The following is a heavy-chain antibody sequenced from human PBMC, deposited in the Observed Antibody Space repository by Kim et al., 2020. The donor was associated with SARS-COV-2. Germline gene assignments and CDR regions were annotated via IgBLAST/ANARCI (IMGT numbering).Heavy chain of an antibody. V-gene: IGHV1-3*01. CDR1: GYSFTVHA. Sequence: ASVKVSCKASGYSFTVHAMHWLRQAPGQGLEWMGWLNAGNGDRKYSQKFQGRVTFTRDTSANTAYMELSGLTSKDTAVYYGARAGYFAPPGNWFNPWGQG. CDR3: ARAGYFAPPGNWFNP. D-gene: IGHD1-26*01. J-gene: IGHJ5*02. CDR2: LNAGNGDR.